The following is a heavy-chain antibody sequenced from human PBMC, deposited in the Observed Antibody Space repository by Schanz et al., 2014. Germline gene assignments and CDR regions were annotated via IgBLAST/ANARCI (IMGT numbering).Heavy chain of an antibody. CDR2: INPSGGST. J-gene: IGHJ4*02. CDR1: GYTFTSDS. V-gene: IGHV1-46*01. CDR3: ARGVDCWDR. Sequence: QVHLVQSGAEVKKPGASVKVSCKASGYTFTSDSMHWVRQAPGQGLEWMGIINPSGGSTRYGQKFQGRITVTTDTSTSTVYLELSSLRSDDTAVYYCARGVDCWDRWGQGTLVIVSS. D-gene: IGHD3-3*01.